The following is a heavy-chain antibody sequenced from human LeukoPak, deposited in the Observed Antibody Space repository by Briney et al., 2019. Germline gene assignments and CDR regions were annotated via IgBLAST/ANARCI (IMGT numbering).Heavy chain of an antibody. CDR3: AKDQASEPRLGGSNWFDP. CDR1: RFSFSSYA. J-gene: IGHJ5*02. D-gene: IGHD1-26*01. V-gene: IGHV3-23*01. Sequence: GGSLRLSCAASRFSFSSYAMSWVRQAPGKGLEWVSAISGSGGTTYYADSVKGRFTVSRDNSKNTLYLQMNSLRVEDTAVYFCAKDQASEPRLGGSNWFDPWGQGTLVTVSS. CDR2: ISGSGGTT.